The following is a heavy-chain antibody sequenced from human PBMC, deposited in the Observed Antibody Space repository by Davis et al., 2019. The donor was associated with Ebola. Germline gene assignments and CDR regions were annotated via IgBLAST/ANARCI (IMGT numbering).Heavy chain of an antibody. CDR1: GFPFSSYS. CDR2: ISSSSSTV. D-gene: IGHD2-8*01. Sequence: GGSLRLSCAASGFPFSSYSMSWVRQAPGKGLEWVAYISSSSSTVYYADSVKGRFTISRDNSKNTLYLQMNSLRAEDTAVYYCAKGVVLMVYAITQAFDYWGQGTLVTVSS. J-gene: IGHJ4*02. V-gene: IGHV3-48*01. CDR3: AKGVVLMVYAITQAFDY.